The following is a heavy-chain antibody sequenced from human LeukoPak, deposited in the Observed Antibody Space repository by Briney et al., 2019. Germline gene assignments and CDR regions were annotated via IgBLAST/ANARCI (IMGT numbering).Heavy chain of an antibody. Sequence: NPGGSLRLSCAASGFSFSNTCMNWVRLAPGKGLEWVGRVKSKSDGGTAEYAAPVKGRFTISRDDSKNTLYVQMSSLKIEDTALYYCTPGGKDYVHWGQGTLVTVSS. CDR1: GFSFSNTC. CDR3: TPGGKDYVH. D-gene: IGHD4-17*01. J-gene: IGHJ4*02. CDR2: VKSKSDGGTA. V-gene: IGHV3-15*07.